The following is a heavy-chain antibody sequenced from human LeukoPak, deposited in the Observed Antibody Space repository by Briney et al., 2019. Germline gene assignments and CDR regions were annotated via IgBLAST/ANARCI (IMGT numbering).Heavy chain of an antibody. D-gene: IGHD6-13*01. CDR3: ARGNGYVEGAAAGTTVMDL. CDR2: MNPNSDNT. Sequence: ASVKVSCKASGYSFTNYDINWVRQATGQGLEWMGWMNPNSDNTIYAQKFQGRVTMTSDTSITTAYMELSSLRSEDTAVYYCARGNGYVEGAAAGTTVMDLWSQGTTVTVSS. J-gene: IGHJ6*02. CDR1: GYSFTNYD. V-gene: IGHV1-8*01.